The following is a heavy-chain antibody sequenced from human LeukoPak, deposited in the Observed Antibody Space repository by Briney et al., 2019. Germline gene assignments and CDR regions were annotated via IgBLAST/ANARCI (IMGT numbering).Heavy chain of an antibody. CDR2: IKQDGSEK. V-gene: IGHV3-7*01. CDR3: ARDLFLEMATIMDY. CDR1: GFTFSSSW. D-gene: IGHD5-24*01. Sequence: GRSLRLSCAASGFTFSSSWMSWVRQAPGKGLEWVANIKQDGSEKYYVDYVKGRFTISRDNAKNSLYLQMNSLRAEDTAVYYCARDLFLEMATIMDYWGQGTLDTVSS. J-gene: IGHJ4*02.